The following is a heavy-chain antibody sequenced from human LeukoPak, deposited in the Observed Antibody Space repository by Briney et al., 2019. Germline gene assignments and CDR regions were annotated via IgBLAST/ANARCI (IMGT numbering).Heavy chain of an antibody. Sequence: PSETLSLTCAVYGGSFSGYYWSWIRQPPGKGLEWIGEINHSGSTNYNPSLKSRVTISVDTSKNQFSLKLSSVTAADTAVYYCAYSYGLGSFDYWGQGTLVTVSS. CDR2: INHSGST. CDR1: GGSFSGYY. D-gene: IGHD5-18*01. J-gene: IGHJ4*02. CDR3: AYSYGLGSFDY. V-gene: IGHV4-34*01.